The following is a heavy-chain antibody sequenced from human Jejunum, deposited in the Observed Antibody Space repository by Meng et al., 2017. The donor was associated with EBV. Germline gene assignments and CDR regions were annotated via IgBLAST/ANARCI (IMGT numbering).Heavy chain of an antibody. V-gene: IGHV4-4*02. CDR3: ATSMSGYSYGYS. J-gene: IGHJ5*02. CDR1: GASISSSHW. Sequence: QGQVQGSGPGLVQPSGTLSLTCAVSGASISSSHWWSWVRQAPGEGLEWIGEIYYTGRTNYNPSLKSRVSMSIDKSKNQFSLNLNSVTVADTAVYYCATSMSGYSYGYSWGQGTLVTVSS. D-gene: IGHD5-12*01. CDR2: IYYTGRT.